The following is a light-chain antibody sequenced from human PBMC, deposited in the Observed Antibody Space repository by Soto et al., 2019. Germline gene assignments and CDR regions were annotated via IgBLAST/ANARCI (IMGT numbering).Light chain of an antibody. J-gene: IGLJ2*01. CDR2: EVF. CDR1: TSDIGGHNL. Sequence: QSALTQPASVSGSPGQSITISCTGTTSDIGGHNLVSWYQQHPDKAPKLMIYEVFKRPSGVSHRFSGSKSGNTASLTIAGLQAEDEADYYCCSYAGGSTVLFVGGTKLTVL. CDR3: CSYAGGSTVL. V-gene: IGLV2-23*02.